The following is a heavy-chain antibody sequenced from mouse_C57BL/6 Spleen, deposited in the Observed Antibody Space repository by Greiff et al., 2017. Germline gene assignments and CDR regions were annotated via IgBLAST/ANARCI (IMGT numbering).Heavy chain of an antibody. CDR3: ARDPYYYGSSYWYFDV. D-gene: IGHD1-1*01. V-gene: IGHV5-4*01. CDR1: GFTFSSYA. Sequence: EVQLVESGGGLVKPGGSLKLSCAASGFTFSSYAMSWVRQTPEKRLEWVATISDGGSYTYYPDNVKGRFTISRDNAKNNLYLQMSHLKSEDTAMYYCARDPYYYGSSYWYFDVWGTGTTVTVSS. J-gene: IGHJ1*03. CDR2: ISDGGSYT.